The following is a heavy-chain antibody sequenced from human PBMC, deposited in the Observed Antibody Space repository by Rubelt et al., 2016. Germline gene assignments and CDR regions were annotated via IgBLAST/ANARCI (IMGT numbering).Heavy chain of an antibody. CDR2: ISPDGSQR. V-gene: IGHV3-30*18. J-gene: IGHJ4*02. D-gene: IGHD3-22*01. CDR3: AKSPYDRSGYYYHFEN. Sequence: FTFSSYGMHWVRQAPGKGLEWVASISPDGSQRDYADSVSGRFTVSRDNSRNTLNLQLNSLRPEDTAMYYCAKSPYDRSGYYYHFENWGQGALVTVSS. CDR1: FTFSSYG.